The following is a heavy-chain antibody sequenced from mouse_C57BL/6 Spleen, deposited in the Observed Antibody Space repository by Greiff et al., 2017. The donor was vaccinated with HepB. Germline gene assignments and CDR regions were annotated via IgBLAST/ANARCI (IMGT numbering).Heavy chain of an antibody. CDR1: GYTFTSYG. D-gene: IGHD1-1*01. J-gene: IGHJ1*03. CDR3: ARLVTTVVATNWYFDV. Sequence: QVQLKESGAELARPGASVKLSCKASGYTFTSYGISWVKQRTGQGLEWIGEIYPRSGNTYYNEKFKGKATLTADKSSSTAYMELRSLTSEDSAVYFCARLVTTVVATNWYFDVWGTGTTVTVSS. V-gene: IGHV1-81*01. CDR2: IYPRSGNT.